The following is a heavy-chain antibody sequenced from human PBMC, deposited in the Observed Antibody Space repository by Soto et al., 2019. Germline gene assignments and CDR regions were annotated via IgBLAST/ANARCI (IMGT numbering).Heavy chain of an antibody. V-gene: IGHV3-73*02. J-gene: IGHJ2*01. CDR2: IRSRGNNYAT. Sequence: EVQLVESGGGLVQPGGSLTLSCAASGFAFGDSAIHWVRQASGKGLEWIGRIRSRGNNYATAYGESVKGRFTLSRDESRNTAYLQINSLRTEDTAVYYCTRHQTSRNWHFDLWGRGTLVTVSS. CDR3: TRHQTSRNWHFDL. CDR1: GFAFGDSA.